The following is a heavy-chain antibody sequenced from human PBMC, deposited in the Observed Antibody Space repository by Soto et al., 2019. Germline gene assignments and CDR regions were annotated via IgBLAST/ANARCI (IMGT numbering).Heavy chain of an antibody. V-gene: IGHV1-69*12. CDR1: GGTFSGYS. J-gene: IGHJ4*02. CDR3: ARDQGYSSGFEI. CDR2: IIPISDTA. D-gene: IGHD2-15*01. Sequence: QVQLVQSGAEVKKPGSSVKVSCKASGGTFSGYSFNWVRQAPGQGLEWMGGIIPISDTAKYALKFQGRVTVTADESANTVYMELSSLRSEDTAVYYCARDQGYSSGFEIWGQGTLVTVSS.